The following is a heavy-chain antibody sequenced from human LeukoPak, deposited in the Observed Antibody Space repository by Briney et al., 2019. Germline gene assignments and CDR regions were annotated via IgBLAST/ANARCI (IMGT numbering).Heavy chain of an antibody. CDR3: ARGSAHLYYFDF. CDR1: GLTFSSQA. V-gene: IGHV3-48*04. J-gene: IGHJ4*02. Sequence: GSLRLSCAASGLTFSSQAINWVRQAPGKGLEWVSYISNGGNTIYYADSVKGRFTISRDNAKNSLYLQMNILRAEDTAVYYCARGSAHLYYFDFWGLGILVTVSS. CDR2: ISNGGNTI. D-gene: IGHD3-3*01.